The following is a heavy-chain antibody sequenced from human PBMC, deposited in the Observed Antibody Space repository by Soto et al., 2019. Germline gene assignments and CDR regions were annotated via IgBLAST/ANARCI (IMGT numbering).Heavy chain of an antibody. J-gene: IGHJ5*02. CDR3: ARANWNYGPFDP. V-gene: IGHV4-59*01. Sequence: SETLSLTCTVSGGSISSYYWSWIRQPPGKGLEWIGYLFYSGSTNYNPSLKSRVIISLDTSKNQFSLKLNSVTAADTVVYYCARANWNYGPFDPWGQGTLVTVSS. CDR1: GGSISSYY. D-gene: IGHD1-7*01. CDR2: LFYSGST.